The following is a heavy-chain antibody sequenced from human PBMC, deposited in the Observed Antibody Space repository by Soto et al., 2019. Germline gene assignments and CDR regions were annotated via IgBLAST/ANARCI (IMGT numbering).Heavy chain of an antibody. D-gene: IGHD3-9*01. V-gene: IGHV3-30-3*01. CDR2: ISYDGSNK. Sequence: PGGSLRLSCAASGFTFSSYAMHWVRQAPGKGLEWVAVISYDGSNKYYADSVKGRFTISRDNSKNTLYLQMNSLRAEDTAVYYCARGDIDLNYYMDVWGKGTTVTVSS. CDR3: ARGDIDLNYYMDV. CDR1: GFTFSSYA. J-gene: IGHJ6*03.